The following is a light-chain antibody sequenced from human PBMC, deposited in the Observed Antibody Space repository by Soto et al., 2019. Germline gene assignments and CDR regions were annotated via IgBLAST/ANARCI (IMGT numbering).Light chain of an antibody. CDR3: GAWDDSLSALFV. Sequence: QSELTQPPSASGTPGQRVTISCSGSSSNIGSNTVNWYQQFPDTAPKILIYNDNQRPSGVPDRFSGSKSGTSASLAISGLRSEDDADYYCGAWDDSLSALFVFGTGTKVTVL. CDR2: NDN. CDR1: SSNIGSNT. V-gene: IGLV1-44*01. J-gene: IGLJ1*01.